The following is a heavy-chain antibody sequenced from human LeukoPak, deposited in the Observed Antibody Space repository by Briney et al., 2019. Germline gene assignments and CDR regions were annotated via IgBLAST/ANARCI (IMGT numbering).Heavy chain of an antibody. V-gene: IGHV5-51*01. D-gene: IGHD6-13*01. Sequence: GESLKISCKGSGYSFTSYWIGWVRQMPGQGLEWMGIIYPGDSDTISSPSFQGHVTISADRSISTAFLQWSSLKASDTAMYYCARTAAGSRDLDYWGQGTLVTVSS. CDR1: GYSFTSYW. CDR3: ARTAAGSRDLDY. CDR2: IYPGDSDT. J-gene: IGHJ4*02.